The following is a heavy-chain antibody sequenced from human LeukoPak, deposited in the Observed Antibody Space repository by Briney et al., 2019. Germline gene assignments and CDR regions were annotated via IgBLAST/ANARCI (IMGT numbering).Heavy chain of an antibody. CDR1: SGSISSYY. CDR3: ARRRDYYGSGSYNWFDP. CDR2: IYYSGST. V-gene: IGHV4-30-4*01. J-gene: IGHJ5*02. Sequence: PSETLSLTCTVSSGSISSYYWSWIRQPPGKGLEWIGYIYYSGSTYYNPSLKSRVTISVDTSKNQFSLKLSSVTAADTAVYYCARRRDYYGSGSYNWFDPWGQGTLVTVSS. D-gene: IGHD3-10*01.